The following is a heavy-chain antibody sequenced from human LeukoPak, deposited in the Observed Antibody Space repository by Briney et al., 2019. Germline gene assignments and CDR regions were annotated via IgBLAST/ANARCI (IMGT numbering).Heavy chain of an antibody. CDR1: GYTFTSYY. D-gene: IGHD5-18*01. V-gene: IGHV1-46*01. Sequence: ASVKVSCKASGYTFTSYYMHWVRQAPGQGLEWMGIINPSGGSTSYAQKFQGRVTMTRDMSTSTVYMELSSLRSEDTAVYYCARGDEDTAMTRSSYNWFDPWGQGTLVTVSS. J-gene: IGHJ5*02. CDR2: INPSGGST. CDR3: ARGDEDTAMTRSSYNWFDP.